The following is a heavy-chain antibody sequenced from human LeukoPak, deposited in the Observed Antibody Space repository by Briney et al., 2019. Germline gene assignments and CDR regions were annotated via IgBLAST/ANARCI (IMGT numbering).Heavy chain of an antibody. J-gene: IGHJ3*02. Sequence: SVKVSCKASGGTFSSYAISWVRQAPGQGLEWMGGIIPIFGTANYAQKFQGRVTITTDESTSTAYMELSSLRSEDTAVYYCARLLPGGGKAFDIWGQGTMVTVSS. CDR2: IIPIFGTA. D-gene: IGHD4-23*01. CDR1: GGTFSSYA. V-gene: IGHV1-69*05. CDR3: ARLLPGGGKAFDI.